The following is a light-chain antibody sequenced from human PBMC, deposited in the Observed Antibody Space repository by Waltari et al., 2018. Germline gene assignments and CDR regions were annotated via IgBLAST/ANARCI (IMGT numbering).Light chain of an antibody. Sequence: SVLTQPASVSGSPGQSITISCTGTSSDVGNYNLVSWYQQYPGQAPKLMVYAGTKRSSWVSDRFSGSKSGNTASLTRYGLQSEDVADYYCCSYAGLGIYVFGTGTKVTVL. J-gene: IGLJ1*01. CDR1: SSDVGNYNL. CDR3: CSYAGLGIYV. CDR2: AGT. V-gene: IGLV2-23*01.